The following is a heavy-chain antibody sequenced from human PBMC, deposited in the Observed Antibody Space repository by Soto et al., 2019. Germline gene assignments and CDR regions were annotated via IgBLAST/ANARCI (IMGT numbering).Heavy chain of an antibody. V-gene: IGHV3-23*01. J-gene: IGHJ6*02. D-gene: IGHD1-26*01. CDR3: ASGRGRYFYYGMDV. Sequence: PGGSLRLSCAASGLTVSSNYMSWVRQAPGKGLEWVSVISGSGDRTYYADSVKGRFTISRDNSKNTLYLQMNSLRAEDTAVYYCASGRGRYFYYGMDVWGQGTTVTVSS. CDR2: ISGSGDRT. CDR1: GLTVSSNY.